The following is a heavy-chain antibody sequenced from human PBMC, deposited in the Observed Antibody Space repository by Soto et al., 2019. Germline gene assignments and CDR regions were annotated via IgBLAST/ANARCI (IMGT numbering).Heavy chain of an antibody. CDR1: GFTFSSYA. J-gene: IGHJ3*02. CDR3: ARETVVGELRAFDI. CDR2: ISYDGSNK. Sequence: QVQLVESGGGVVQPGRSLRLSCAASGFTFSSYAMPWVRPAPGKGLEWVAVISYDGSNKYYADSVKGRFTISRDNSKNTLYLQMNSLRAEDTAVYYCARETVVGELRAFDIWGQGTMVTVSS. D-gene: IGHD1-26*01. V-gene: IGHV3-30-3*01.